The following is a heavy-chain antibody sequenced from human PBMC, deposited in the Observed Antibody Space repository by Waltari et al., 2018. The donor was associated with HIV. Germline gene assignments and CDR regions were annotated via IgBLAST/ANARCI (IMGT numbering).Heavy chain of an antibody. Sequence: EVQLVESGGGLVQPGGSLKVSCPASGFTFSDSHLHWVRQASGRGLEWVGRITSKGDNYATAYAASVKGRFTISRDDSKNTADLQMNSLKTEDTAVYYCALYGFGPRYYGMDVWGQGTTVTVSS. CDR1: GFTFSDSH. V-gene: IGHV3-73*01. CDR2: ITSKGDNYAT. D-gene: IGHD2-8*01. J-gene: IGHJ6*02. CDR3: ALYGFGPRYYGMDV.